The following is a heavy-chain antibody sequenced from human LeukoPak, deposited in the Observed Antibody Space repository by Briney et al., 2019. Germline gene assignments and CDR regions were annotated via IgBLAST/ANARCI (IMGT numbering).Heavy chain of an antibody. V-gene: IGHV3-43D*03. CDR1: GFTFDDYA. D-gene: IGHD5-18*01. CDR3: AKDRNPVDTAMVPRYYYGMDV. CDR2: ISWDGGST. J-gene: IGHJ6*02. Sequence: GGSLRLSCAASGFTFDDYAMHWVRQAPGKGLEWVSLISWDGGSTYYADSVKGRFTISRDNSKNSLYLQMNSLRAEDTALCYCAKDRNPVDTAMVPRYYYGMDVWGQGTTVTVSS.